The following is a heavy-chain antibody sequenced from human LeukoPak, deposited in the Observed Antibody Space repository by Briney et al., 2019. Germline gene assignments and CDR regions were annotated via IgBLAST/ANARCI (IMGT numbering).Heavy chain of an antibody. CDR3: ARDFLRIAVAGLFDY. CDR1: GFTFSSYW. CDR2: IKQDGSEK. J-gene: IGHJ4*02. V-gene: IGHV3-7*01. D-gene: IGHD6-19*01. Sequence: GGSLRLSCAASGFTFSSYWMSWVRQAPGKGLEWVANIKQDGSEKYYVDSVKGRFTISRDNAKNSLYLQMNSLRAEDTAVYYCARDFLRIAVAGLFDYWGQGTLVTVSS.